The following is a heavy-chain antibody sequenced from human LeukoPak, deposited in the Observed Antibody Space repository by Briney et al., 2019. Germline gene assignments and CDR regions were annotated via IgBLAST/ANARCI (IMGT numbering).Heavy chain of an antibody. CDR3: ARDSSSGWRTYYFDY. Sequence: ASVKVSCKASGYTFTSYAMHWVRQAPGQRLEWMGWINAGNGNTKYSQEFQGRVTITRDTSASTAYMELSSLRSEDMAVYYCARDSSSGWRTYYFDYWGQGTLVTVSS. D-gene: IGHD6-19*01. CDR2: INAGNGNT. V-gene: IGHV1-3*03. CDR1: GYTFTSYA. J-gene: IGHJ4*02.